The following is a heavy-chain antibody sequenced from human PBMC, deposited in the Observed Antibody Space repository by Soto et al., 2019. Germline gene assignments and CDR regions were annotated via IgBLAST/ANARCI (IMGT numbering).Heavy chain of an antibody. V-gene: IGHV3-23*01. CDR1: GFTFSSYA. CDR3: AKSWVYNYDY. D-gene: IGHD6-13*01. Sequence: SLRLSCAASGFTFSSYAMSWVRQAPGKGLERVSTISDSGISTSYADSVKGRFTLSRDNSQKTLYLQMNSLRAEDTALYYCAKSWVYNYDYWGQGTLVTVSS. J-gene: IGHJ4*02. CDR2: ISDSGIST.